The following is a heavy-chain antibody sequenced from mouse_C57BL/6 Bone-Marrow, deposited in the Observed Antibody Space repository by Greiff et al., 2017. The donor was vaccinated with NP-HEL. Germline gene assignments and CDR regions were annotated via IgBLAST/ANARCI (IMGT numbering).Heavy chain of an antibody. CDR2: IDPEDGDT. V-gene: IGHV14-1*01. CDR3: TPYYYGSSYVRFDY. Sequence: VQLQQSGAELVRPGASVKLSCTASGFNIKDYYMHWVKQRPEQGLEWIGRIDPEDGDTEYAPKFQGKATMTADTSSNTAYLQLSSLTSEDTAVYYCTPYYYGSSYVRFDYWGQGTTLTVSS. D-gene: IGHD1-1*01. J-gene: IGHJ2*01. CDR1: GFNIKDYY.